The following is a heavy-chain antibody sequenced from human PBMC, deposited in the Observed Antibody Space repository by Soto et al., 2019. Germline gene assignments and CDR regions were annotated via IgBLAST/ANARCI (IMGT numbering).Heavy chain of an antibody. CDR2: ISGSGGST. CDR3: AKGGRAADDYCVDY. D-gene: IGHD3-16*01. J-gene: IGHJ4*02. Sequence: EVQLLESGGGLVQPGGSLRLSCAASGFTFSSYAMSWVRQAPGKGLEWVSAISGSGGSTYYADSVKGRFTISRDNSKNTLYLQMHSLRAEDTAVYYCAKGGRAADDYCVDYWGQGTLVTVSS. CDR1: GFTFSSYA. V-gene: IGHV3-23*01.